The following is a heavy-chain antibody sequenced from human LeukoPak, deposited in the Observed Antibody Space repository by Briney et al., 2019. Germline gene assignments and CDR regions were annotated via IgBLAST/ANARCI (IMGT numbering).Heavy chain of an antibody. CDR2: IKSKSAGETT. CDR1: GFTFVDAW. CDR3: TRDQGGYSYYGMDF. Sequence: GGSLRLSCAASGFTFVDAWMSWVRQAPGKGLEWVGRIKSKSAGETTDYAAPVKGRFTISRDDSKNTLYLQVNSLKTEDTAVYYCTRDQGGYSYYGMDFWGQGTTVTVSS. V-gene: IGHV3-15*01. J-gene: IGHJ6*02. D-gene: IGHD3-16*01.